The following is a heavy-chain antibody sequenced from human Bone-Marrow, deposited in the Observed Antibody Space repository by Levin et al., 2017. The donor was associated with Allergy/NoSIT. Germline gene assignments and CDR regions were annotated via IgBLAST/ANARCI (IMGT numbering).Heavy chain of an antibody. D-gene: IGHD1/OR15-1a*01. V-gene: IGHV3-23*01. CDR3: AKKQGGTSGFSFDV. Sequence: GESPKISCAVSGFSISKYAMAWVRQAPGKGLEWVSEITGGGFNTYYGDSVKGRFTVSKDDSKDMLYLDLSSLRVEDTAVYYCAKKQGGTSGFSFDVWGQGTMVTVSS. J-gene: IGHJ3*01. CDR2: ITGGGFNT. CDR1: GFSISKYA.